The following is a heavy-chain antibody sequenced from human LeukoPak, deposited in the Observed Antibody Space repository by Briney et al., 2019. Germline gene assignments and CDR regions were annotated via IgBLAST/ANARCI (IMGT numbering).Heavy chain of an antibody. CDR3: AKDRIVISFGDVSKH. Sequence: GRSLRLSCTASGFIFSGYGMHWVRQAPGKGLEWVALISHDETTKHYADSVKGRFNISRNNSKNTLYLQMNNLRVDDTAVYYCAKDRIVISFGDVSKHWGQGTLVTVSS. V-gene: IGHV3-30*18. CDR1: GFIFSGYG. CDR2: ISHDETTK. J-gene: IGHJ1*01. D-gene: IGHD3-10*01.